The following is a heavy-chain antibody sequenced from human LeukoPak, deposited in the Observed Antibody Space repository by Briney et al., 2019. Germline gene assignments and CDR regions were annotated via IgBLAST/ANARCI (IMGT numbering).Heavy chain of an antibody. CDR2: ISGSGGST. Sequence: PGGSLRLSCAASGFTFSSYGMSWVRQAPGKGLEWVSAISGSGGSTYYADSVKGRFTISRDNSKNTLYLQMNGLRAEDTALYYCAKVKGKDGVRDAYDIWGQGTMVTVSS. V-gene: IGHV3-23*01. J-gene: IGHJ3*02. CDR1: GFTFSSYG. CDR3: AKVKGKDGVRDAYDI. D-gene: IGHD1-1*01.